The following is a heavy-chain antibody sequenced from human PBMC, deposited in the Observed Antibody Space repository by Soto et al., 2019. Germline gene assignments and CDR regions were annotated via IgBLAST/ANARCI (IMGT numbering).Heavy chain of an antibody. V-gene: IGHV3-23*01. CDR1: GCTFSSYA. J-gene: IGHJ4*02. CDR2: ISGSGGST. Sequence: GWLRRSCAASGCTFSSYAMSGVRQAAGKGLEWVSAISGSGGSTYYADSVKGRFTISRDNSKNTLYLQMNSLRAEDTAVYYCAKDCEMATISSGPGYWGQGTLVTVYS. D-gene: IGHD5-12*01. CDR3: AKDCEMATISSGPGY.